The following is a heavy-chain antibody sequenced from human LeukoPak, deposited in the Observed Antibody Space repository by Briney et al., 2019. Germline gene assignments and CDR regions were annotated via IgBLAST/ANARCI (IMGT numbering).Heavy chain of an antibody. D-gene: IGHD4-17*01. CDR1: GYTFTSYG. Sequence: ASVKASCKASGYTFTSYGISWVRQAPGQGLEWMGWISAYNGNTNYAQKLQGRVTMTTDTSTSTAYMELRSLRSDDTAVYYCARDQHGVTTRWFDPWGQGTLVTVSS. J-gene: IGHJ5*02. CDR3: ARDQHGVTTRWFDP. CDR2: ISAYNGNT. V-gene: IGHV1-18*04.